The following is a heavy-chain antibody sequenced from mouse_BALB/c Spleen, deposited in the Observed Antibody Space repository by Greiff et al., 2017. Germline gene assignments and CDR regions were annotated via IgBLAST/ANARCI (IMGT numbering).Heavy chain of an antibody. V-gene: IGHV5-12-2*01. CDR2: ISNGGGST. CDR3: ARRDGHYAMDY. CDR1: GFTFSSYT. Sequence: EVQRVESGGGLVQPGGSLKLSCAASGFTFSSYTMSWVRQTPEKRLEWVAYISNGGGSTYYPDTVKGRFTISRDNAKNTLYLQMSSLKSEDTAMYYCARRDGHYAMDYWGQGTSVTVSS. J-gene: IGHJ4*01. D-gene: IGHD1-2*01.